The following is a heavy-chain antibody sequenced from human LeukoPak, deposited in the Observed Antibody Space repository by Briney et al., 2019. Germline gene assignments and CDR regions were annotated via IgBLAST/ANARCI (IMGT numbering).Heavy chain of an antibody. Sequence: PGGSLRLSCAASEFTLSNAWMTWVRQAPGKGLEWVGRIKTKTDGETTDYAAPVKGRFAISRDDSKNTLYLQMNSLKTEDTAVYYCTTDIYPWGQGTLVTVSS. CDR3: TTDIYP. CDR2: IKTKTDGETT. J-gene: IGHJ5*02. CDR1: EFTLSNAW. V-gene: IGHV3-15*01.